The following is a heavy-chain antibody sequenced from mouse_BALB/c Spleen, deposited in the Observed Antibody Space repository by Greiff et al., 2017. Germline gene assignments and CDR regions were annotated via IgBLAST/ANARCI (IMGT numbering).Heavy chain of an antibody. Sequence: EVKVVESGGGLVKPGGSLKLSCAASGFTFSSYAMSWVRQSPEKRLEWVAEISSGGSYTYYPATVTGRFTISRDNAKNTLYLEMSSLRSEETAMYYCASTMITTTGHWGQGTLVTVSA. CDR1: GFTFSSYA. D-gene: IGHD2-4*01. J-gene: IGHJ3*01. CDR2: ISSGGSYT. V-gene: IGHV5-9-4*01. CDR3: ASTMITTTGH.